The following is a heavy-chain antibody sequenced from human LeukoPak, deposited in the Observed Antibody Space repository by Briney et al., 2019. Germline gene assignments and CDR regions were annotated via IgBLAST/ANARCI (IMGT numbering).Heavy chain of an antibody. CDR2: ISWNSGSI. Sequence: GGSLRLSCAASGFTFDDYAMHWVRQAPGKDLEWVSGISWNSGSIGYADSVKGRFTISRDNAKNSLYLQMNSLRPEDMALYYCAKSGCSSTSCYLNYWGQGILVTVSS. CDR1: GFTFDDYA. D-gene: IGHD2-2*01. J-gene: IGHJ4*02. CDR3: AKSGCSSTSCYLNY. V-gene: IGHV3-9*03.